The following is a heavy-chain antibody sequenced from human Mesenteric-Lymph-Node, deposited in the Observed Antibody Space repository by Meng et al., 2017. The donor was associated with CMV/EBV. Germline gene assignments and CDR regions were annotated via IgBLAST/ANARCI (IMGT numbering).Heavy chain of an antibody. J-gene: IGHJ5*02. D-gene: IGHD3-10*01. CDR3: TRVTGSLYYGSGSSNWFDP. V-gene: IGHV3-49*04. CDR1: GFTFGDYA. CDR2: IRSKAYGGTT. Sequence: GGSLRLSCTASGFTFGDYAMSWVRQAPGKGLEWVGFIRSKAYGGTTEYAASVKGRFTISRDDSKSIAYLQMNSLKTEDTAVYYCTRVTGSLYYGSGSSNWFDPWGQGTLVTVSS.